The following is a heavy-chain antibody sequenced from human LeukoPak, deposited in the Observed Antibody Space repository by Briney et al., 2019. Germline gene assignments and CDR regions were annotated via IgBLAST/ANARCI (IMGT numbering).Heavy chain of an antibody. V-gene: IGHV4-59*01. J-gene: IGHJ4*02. D-gene: IGHD2-21*02. CDR1: GGSISSYY. CDR2: IYYSGST. CDR3: ARGRYCDGDCYLFDY. Sequence: PSETLSLTCTVSGGSISSYYWSWIRQPPGKGLEWIGCIYYSGSTNYNPSLKSRVTISVDTSKNQFSLKLSSVTAADTAVYYCARGRYCDGDCYLFDYWGQGTLVTVSS.